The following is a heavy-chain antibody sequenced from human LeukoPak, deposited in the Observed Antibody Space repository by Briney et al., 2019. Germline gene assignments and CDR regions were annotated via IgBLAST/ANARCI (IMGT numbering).Heavy chain of an antibody. Sequence: SETLSLTCAVSGGSIINSNWWSWVRQPPGKGLEWIGEIDHSGSTSYNPSLKSRVTMSVDRSQNQFSLKLSSVSAADTAVYYCASFIEYTSSDAFDIWGQGTMVTVSS. CDR1: GGSIINSNW. CDR3: ASFIEYTSSDAFDI. V-gene: IGHV4-4*02. CDR2: IDHSGST. J-gene: IGHJ3*02. D-gene: IGHD6-6*01.